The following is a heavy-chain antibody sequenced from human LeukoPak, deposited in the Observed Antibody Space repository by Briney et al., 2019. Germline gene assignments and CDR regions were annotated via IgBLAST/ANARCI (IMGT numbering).Heavy chain of an antibody. CDR1: GYTLTSYG. CDR3: ARPLISGGSYLAFDY. CDR2: IIPIFGTA. V-gene: IGHV1-69*06. D-gene: IGHD1-26*01. Sequence: GASVKVSCKASGYTLTSYGISWVRQAPGQGLEWMGGIIPIFGTANYAQKFQGRVTITADKSTSTAYMELSSLRSEDTAVYYCARPLISGGSYLAFDYWGQGTLVTVSS. J-gene: IGHJ4*02.